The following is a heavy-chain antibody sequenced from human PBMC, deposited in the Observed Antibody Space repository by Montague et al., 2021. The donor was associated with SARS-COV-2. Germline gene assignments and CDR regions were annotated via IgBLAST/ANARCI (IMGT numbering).Heavy chain of an antibody. CDR1: GGSISSGSYY. V-gene: IGHV4-61*02. CDR3: ARDIAVAGLFDY. D-gene: IGHD6-19*01. Sequence: TLSLTCTVSGGSISSGSYYWSWIRQPAGKGLEWIGRISISGSTNYNPSLKSRVTISVDTSKNQFSLKLSSLTAADTAVYYCARDIAVAGLFDYWGRGTLVTVSS. CDR2: ISISGST. J-gene: IGHJ4*02.